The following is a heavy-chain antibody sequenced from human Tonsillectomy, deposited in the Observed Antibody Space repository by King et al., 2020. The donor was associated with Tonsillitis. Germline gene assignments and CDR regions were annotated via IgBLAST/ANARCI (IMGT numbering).Heavy chain of an antibody. CDR3: ARGDTAMVWGVY. Sequence: VQLVESGGGVVQPGRSLRLSCAASGFTFSSYGMHWVRQAPGKGLEWVAGIWYDGSNKYYADSVKGRFTIPRDNSKNTLYLQMNSLRAEDTAVYYCARGDTAMVWGVYWGQGTLVTVSS. J-gene: IGHJ4*02. V-gene: IGHV3-33*01. CDR2: IWYDGSNK. CDR1: GFTFSSYG. D-gene: IGHD5-18*01.